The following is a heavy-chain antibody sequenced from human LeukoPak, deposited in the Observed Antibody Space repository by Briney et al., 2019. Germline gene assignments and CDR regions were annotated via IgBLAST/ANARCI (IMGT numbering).Heavy chain of an antibody. CDR1: GFTFSTYA. D-gene: IGHD6-13*01. J-gene: IGHJ4*02. Sequence: GGSLRLSCAASGFTFSTYAMIWVRQAPGKGLEWVSVIDGSGSYTYYADSVKGRFTISRDNSKDTLYLQMNSLRPEDTAVYYCARDWYDYWGQGTLVTVSS. V-gene: IGHV3-23*01. CDR3: ARDWYDY. CDR2: IDGSGSYT.